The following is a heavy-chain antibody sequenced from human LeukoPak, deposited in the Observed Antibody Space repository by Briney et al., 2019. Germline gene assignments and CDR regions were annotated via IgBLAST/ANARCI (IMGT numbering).Heavy chain of an antibody. CDR3: ARYGLTAALDF. CDR2: IWYDGSNK. D-gene: IGHD2-21*02. CDR1: GFTFTSYG. J-gene: IGHJ4*02. Sequence: GRSLRLSCAASGFTFTSYGMHWVRQAPGKGLEWVAVIWYDGSNKYYADSVKGRFTISRDNSKSSLSLQMNSLRAEDTAVYYCARYGLTAALDFWGQGTLVTVSS. V-gene: IGHV3-33*03.